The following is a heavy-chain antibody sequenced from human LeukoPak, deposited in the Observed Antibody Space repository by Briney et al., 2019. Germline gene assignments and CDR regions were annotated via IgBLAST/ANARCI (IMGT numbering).Heavy chain of an antibody. Sequence: ASVKVSCKASGYTFTGYYMHWVRRAPGQGLEWMGWINPNSGGTNYAQKFQGRVTMTRDTSISTAYMELSRLRSDDTAVYYCARAHSGYDWSYFDYWGQGTLVTVSS. CDR2: INPNSGGT. CDR1: GYTFTGYY. V-gene: IGHV1-2*02. CDR3: ARAHSGYDWSYFDY. J-gene: IGHJ4*02. D-gene: IGHD5-12*01.